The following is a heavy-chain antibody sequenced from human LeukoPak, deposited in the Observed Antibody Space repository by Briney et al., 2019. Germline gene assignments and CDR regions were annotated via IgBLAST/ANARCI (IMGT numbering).Heavy chain of an antibody. V-gene: IGHV3-69-1*01. CDR1: GFTFSDYY. Sequence: GGSLRLSCAASGFTFSDYYMNWVPQAPGKGLEWVSSISSSSTIYYADSVKGRFTISRDNAKNTLYLQMNSLRVEDTAVFYCTRGPPDGSGNYYPGDFWGQGTLVTVSS. D-gene: IGHD3-10*01. CDR3: TRGPPDGSGNYYPGDF. CDR2: ISSSSTI. J-gene: IGHJ4*02.